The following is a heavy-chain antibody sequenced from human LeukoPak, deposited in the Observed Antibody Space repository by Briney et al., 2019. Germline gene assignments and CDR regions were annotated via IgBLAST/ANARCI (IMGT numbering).Heavy chain of an antibody. J-gene: IGHJ4*02. CDR2: IDPRGRTI. CDR1: GFTFSDYS. CDR3: ARAMSTFGGVRNYFDS. V-gene: IGHV3-48*01. D-gene: IGHD3-16*01. Sequence: GGSLRLSCAASGFTFSDYSMNWVRQAPGKGLEWISYIDPRGRTIYYADSVKGRFTISRDNAKNSLYLQMNRLRVEDTAVYYCARAMSTFGGVRNYFDSWGQGTLVTVSS.